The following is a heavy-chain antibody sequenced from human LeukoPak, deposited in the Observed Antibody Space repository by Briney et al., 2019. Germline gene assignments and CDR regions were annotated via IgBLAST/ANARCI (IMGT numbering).Heavy chain of an antibody. CDR3: AKTFSPFGYFDY. CDR2: ISGSGGRT. V-gene: IGHV3-23*01. D-gene: IGHD3-3*01. J-gene: IGHJ4*02. Sequence: PGGSLRLSCAASGLTFSSYPMSWVRQAPGKGLEWVSAISGSGGRTYYADSVKGRFTISRDNSKNTLYLHMNSLRAEDTAVYYCAKTFSPFGYFDYWGQGTLVTVSS. CDR1: GLTFSSYP.